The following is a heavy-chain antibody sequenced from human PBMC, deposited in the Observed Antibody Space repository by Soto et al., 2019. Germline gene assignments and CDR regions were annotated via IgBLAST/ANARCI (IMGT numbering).Heavy chain of an antibody. J-gene: IGHJ6*02. CDR2: IWYDGSNK. CDR1: GFTFSSYG. V-gene: IGHV3-33*01. Sequence: QVQLVESGGGVVQPGRSLRLSCAASGFTFSSYGMHWVRQAPGKGLEWVAVIWYDGSNKYYADSVKGRFTISRDNSKHTLYMQMNSLRAEDTAVYYCARAPATRYYYGMDVWGQGTTVTVSS. D-gene: IGHD2-2*01. CDR3: ARAPATRYYYGMDV.